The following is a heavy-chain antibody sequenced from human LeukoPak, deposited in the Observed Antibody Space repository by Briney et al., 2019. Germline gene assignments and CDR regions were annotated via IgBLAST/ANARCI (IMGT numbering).Heavy chain of an antibody. CDR3: ARDPGVRGTTYWYFVL. CDR1: GYTFTSYG. J-gene: IGHJ2*01. Sequence: ASVKVSCKASGYTFTSYGISWVRQAPGQGLEWMGWISAYNGNTNYAQKLQGRVTMTTDTSTSTAYMELRSLRSDDTAVYYCARDPGVRGTTYWYFVLWGRGTLVTVSS. CDR2: ISAYNGNT. D-gene: IGHD4-17*01. V-gene: IGHV1-18*01.